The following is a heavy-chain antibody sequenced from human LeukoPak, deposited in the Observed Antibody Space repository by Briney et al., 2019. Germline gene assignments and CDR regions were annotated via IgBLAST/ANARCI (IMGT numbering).Heavy chain of an antibody. CDR3: ARRRVLPYCDY. Sequence: SETLSLTCTVSGGSISSSSYYWGWVRQPPGKGLEWIGCIYFRGSSYFNPSLKGRVTISEATSKNQFTLKLTAVTAADTAGYYCARRRVLPYCDYWGEGTLVTVSS. CDR2: IYFRGSS. J-gene: IGHJ4*02. V-gene: IGHV4-39*06. CDR1: GGSISSSSYY. D-gene: IGHD3-9*01.